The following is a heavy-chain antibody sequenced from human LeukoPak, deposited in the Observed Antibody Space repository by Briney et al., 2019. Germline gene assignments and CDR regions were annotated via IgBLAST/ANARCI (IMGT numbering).Heavy chain of an antibody. V-gene: IGHV3-7*03. CDR1: GFTFSTYW. J-gene: IGHJ4*02. CDR3: VKGCSYTGCYTSEN. Sequence: GGSLRLSCAVSGFTFSTYWMSWVRQAPGKGLEWVGNIKEDGSEKYYVDSMKGRFTISRDNSKNTLYMQMNSLRVEDTAVYYCVKGCSYTGCYTSENWGQGTLVTVSS. CDR2: IKEDGSEK. D-gene: IGHD2-15*01.